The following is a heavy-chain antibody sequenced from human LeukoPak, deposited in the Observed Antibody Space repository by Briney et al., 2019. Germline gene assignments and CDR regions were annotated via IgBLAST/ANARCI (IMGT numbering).Heavy chain of an antibody. J-gene: IGHJ5*01. CDR1: GGSLSSGDYH. D-gene: IGHD6-13*01. V-gene: IGHV4-39*01. CDR2: IHNSGTT. CDR3: ARRPTVAGGWFDS. Sequence: PSETLFLTCTVSGGSLSSGDYHWAWVRQTPGKGPDWIANIHNSGTTHYNPSLRSRVTISIDTSKNQFSLNLSSVTAADTAVYYCARRPTVAGGWFDSWGQGTLVTVSS.